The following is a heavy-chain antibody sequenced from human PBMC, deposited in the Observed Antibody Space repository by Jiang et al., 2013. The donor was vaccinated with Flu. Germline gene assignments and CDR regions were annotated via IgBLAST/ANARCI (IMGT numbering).Heavy chain of an antibody. Sequence: GRSLRLSCAASGFTFSSYAMHWVRQAPGKGLEWVAVISYDGSNKYYADSVKGRFTISRDNSKNTLYLQMNSLRAEDTAVYYCARDGPQVGIAAVEKGRGAFDIWGQGTMVTVSS. CDR3: ARDGPQVGIAAVEKGRGAFDI. V-gene: IGHV3-30-3*01. J-gene: IGHJ3*02. D-gene: IGHD6-13*01. CDR1: GFTFSSYA. CDR2: ISYDGSNK.